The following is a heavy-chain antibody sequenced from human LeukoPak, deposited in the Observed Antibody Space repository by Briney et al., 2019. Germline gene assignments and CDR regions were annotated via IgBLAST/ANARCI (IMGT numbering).Heavy chain of an antibody. V-gene: IGHV1-69*04. Sequence: GASVKVSSTASGGTFSSYAISWVRQAPGQGLEWMGRIIPIINIANYAQKFRGRVTIIADESTSTAYMELSSLRSEDTAVYYCARDNPPFCNGDTCYSYWGEGTVDRVSS. D-gene: IGHD2-15*01. J-gene: IGHJ4*02. CDR1: GGTFSSYA. CDR3: ARDNPPFCNGDTCYSY. CDR2: IIPIINIA.